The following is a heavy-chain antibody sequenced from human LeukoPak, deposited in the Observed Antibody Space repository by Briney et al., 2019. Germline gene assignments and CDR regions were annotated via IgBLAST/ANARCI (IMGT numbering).Heavy chain of an antibody. CDR1: GGTFSSYA. CDR3: ARASGSYPYYYYYYGMDV. Sequence: GASVKVSCKASGGTFSSYAISWVRQAPGQGLEWMGGIIPIFGTANYAQEFQGRVTITADESTSTAYMELSSLRSEDTAVYYCARASGSYPYYYYYYGMDVWGQGTTVTVSS. V-gene: IGHV1-69*13. CDR2: IIPIFGTA. J-gene: IGHJ6*02. D-gene: IGHD1-26*01.